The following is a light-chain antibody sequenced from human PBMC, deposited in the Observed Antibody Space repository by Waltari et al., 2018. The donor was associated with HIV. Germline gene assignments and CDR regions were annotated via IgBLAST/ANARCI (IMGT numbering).Light chain of an antibody. CDR2: WAS. Sequence: DIVMTQSPDSLVVSLGERATIHCKFSQTILYSSNNKNYLAWYQQKPGQPPKLLIYWASTRESGVPDRFSGSGSGSDFTLTISSLQAEDVAVYYCQQYYDTPQTFGQGTKVEIK. CDR3: QQYYDTPQT. CDR1: QTILYSSNNKNY. J-gene: IGKJ1*01. V-gene: IGKV4-1*01.